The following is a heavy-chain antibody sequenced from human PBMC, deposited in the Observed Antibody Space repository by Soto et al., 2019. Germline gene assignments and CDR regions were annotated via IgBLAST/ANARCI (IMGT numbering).Heavy chain of an antibody. V-gene: IGHV4-34*01. CDR2: IDHSGGT. D-gene: IGHD2-21*02. CDR3: ARGRGGNSIDY. Sequence: QVRLQQWGAGLLKPSETLSLSCAVYGGSFSGYYWPWIRQAPGKGLEWIGEIDHSGGTNYNPSLKSRVTISVDTSKNQFSLRLMSVTAADTAVYSCARGRGGNSIDYWGQGTLVTVSS. CDR1: GGSFSGYY. J-gene: IGHJ4*02.